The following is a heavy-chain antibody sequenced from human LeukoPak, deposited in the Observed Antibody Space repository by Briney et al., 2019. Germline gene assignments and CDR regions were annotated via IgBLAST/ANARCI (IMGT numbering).Heavy chain of an antibody. CDR1: GGTFSSYA. V-gene: IGHV3-23*01. D-gene: IGHD3-16*01. J-gene: IGHJ4*02. CDR2: ISGSGGST. Sequence: SCKASGGTFSSYAMSWVRQAPGKGLEWVSAISGSGGSTYYADSVKGRFTISRDNSKNTLYLQMNSLRAEDTAVYYCAKLEAGTFRIISNPLDYWGQGTLVTVSS. CDR3: AKLEAGTFRIISNPLDY.